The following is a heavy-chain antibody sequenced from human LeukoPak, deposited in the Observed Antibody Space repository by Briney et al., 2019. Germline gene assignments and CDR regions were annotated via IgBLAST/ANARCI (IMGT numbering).Heavy chain of an antibody. V-gene: IGHV3-20*04. CDR3: ARAPITSPFYFDY. J-gene: IGHJ4*02. CDR2: INWSGGNT. Sequence: GGSLRLSCTASGFAFDEHGMSWVRQVPGKGLEGVSGINWSGGNTVYADPLRGRFTISRDNAKNSLYLQMDSLRAEDTALYYCARAPITSPFYFDYWGQGTLVTVSS. D-gene: IGHD2-2*01. CDR1: GFAFDEHG.